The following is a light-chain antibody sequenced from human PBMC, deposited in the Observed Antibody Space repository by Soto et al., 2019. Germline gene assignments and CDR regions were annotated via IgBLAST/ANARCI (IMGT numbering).Light chain of an antibody. V-gene: IGLV3-1*01. CDR2: QDD. J-gene: IGLJ2*01. Sequence: SYELTQPPSVSVSPGQTASITCSGDKLGDKYACWYQQKPGQSPVLVIYQDDKRPSGIRERFSGSNSGNTATLTISGTQAMDEADYNCQACDSNTAWGVFGGGTKVTVL. CDR3: QACDSNTAWGV. CDR1: KLGDKY.